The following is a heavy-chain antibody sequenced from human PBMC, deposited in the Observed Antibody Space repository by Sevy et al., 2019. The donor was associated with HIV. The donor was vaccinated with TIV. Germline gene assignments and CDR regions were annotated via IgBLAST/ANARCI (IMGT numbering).Heavy chain of an antibody. CDR3: ARDRGSVVTQYYFDD. CDR1: GGSISSYY. CDR2: IYYTGST. V-gene: IGHV4-59*01. D-gene: IGHD2-21*02. Sequence: SETLSLTCTVSGGSISSYYWSWIRQPPGKGLEWIGYIYYTGSTNYNPSLKSRVTISVDTSKNQFSLKLSSVTAADTAVYYCARDRGSVVTQYYFDDWGQGTLVTVSS. J-gene: IGHJ4*02.